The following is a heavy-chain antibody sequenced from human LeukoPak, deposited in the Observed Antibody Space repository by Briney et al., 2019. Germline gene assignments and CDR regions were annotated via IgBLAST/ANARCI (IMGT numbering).Heavy chain of an antibody. CDR3: ARVWSLLWFGELLEFDY. J-gene: IGHJ4*02. V-gene: IGHV4-38-2*02. D-gene: IGHD3-10*01. CDR2: IYHSGST. Sequence: PSETLSLTCTVSGYSISSGYYWGWIRQPPGKGLEWIGSIYHSGSTYYNPSLKSRVTISVDTSRNQFSLKLSSVTAADTAVYYCARVWSLLWFGELLEFDYWGQGTLVTVSS. CDR1: GYSISSGYY.